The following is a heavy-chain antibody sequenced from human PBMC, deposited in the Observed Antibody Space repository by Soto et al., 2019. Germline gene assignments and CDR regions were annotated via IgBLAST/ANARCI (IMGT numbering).Heavy chain of an antibody. Sequence: EVQLLESGGGLVQPGGSLRLSCAASGFTFSSYAMSWVHQAPGKGLEWVSAISGSGGSTYYADSVKGRFTISRDNSKNTLYLQMNSLRAEDTAVYYCAKTSTIFGVASWYFDLWGRGTLVTVSS. V-gene: IGHV3-23*01. CDR3: AKTSTIFGVASWYFDL. CDR1: GFTFSSYA. CDR2: ISGSGGST. J-gene: IGHJ2*01. D-gene: IGHD3-3*01.